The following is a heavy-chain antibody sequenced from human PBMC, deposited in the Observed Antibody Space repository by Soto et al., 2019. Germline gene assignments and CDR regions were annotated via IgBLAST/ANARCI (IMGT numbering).Heavy chain of an antibody. D-gene: IGHD6-19*01. CDR3: ARPSTRGIAVAYGMDV. CDR2: ISAYNGNT. Sequence: ASVKVSCKASGYTFTSYGISCVRQAPGQGLEWMGWISAYNGNTNYAQKLQGRVTMTTDTSTSTAYMELRSLRSDDTAVYYCARPSTRGIAVAYGMDVWGQGTTVPSP. CDR1: GYTFTSYG. J-gene: IGHJ6*02. V-gene: IGHV1-18*04.